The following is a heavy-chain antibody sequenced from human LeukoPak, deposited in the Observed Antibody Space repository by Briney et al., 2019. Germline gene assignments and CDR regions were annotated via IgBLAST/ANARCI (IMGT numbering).Heavy chain of an antibody. CDR3: ARGGLIYYYGSGSYYDDYYYGMDV. Sequence: ASVKVSCKASGYTFTSYDINWVRQATGQGLEWMGWMNPNSGNTGYAQKSQGRVTMTRNTSISTAYMELSSLRSEDTAVYYCARGGLIYYYGSGSYYDDYYYGMDVWGQGTTVTVSS. J-gene: IGHJ6*02. CDR1: GYTFTSYD. D-gene: IGHD3-10*01. V-gene: IGHV1-8*01. CDR2: MNPNSGNT.